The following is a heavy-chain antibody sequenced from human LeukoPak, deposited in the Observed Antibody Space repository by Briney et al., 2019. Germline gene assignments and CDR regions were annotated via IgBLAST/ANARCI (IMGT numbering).Heavy chain of an antibody. CDR1: GYTFTSYA. V-gene: IGHV1-69*13. CDR3: ASLSGWYSQPDGYYFDY. CDR2: IIPIFGTA. D-gene: IGHD6-19*01. Sequence: VASVKVSCKASGYTFTSYAISWVRQAPGQGLEWMGGIIPIFGTANYAQKFQGRVTITADESTSTAYMELSSLRSEDTAVYYCASLSGWYSQPDGYYFDYWGQGTLVTVSS. J-gene: IGHJ4*02.